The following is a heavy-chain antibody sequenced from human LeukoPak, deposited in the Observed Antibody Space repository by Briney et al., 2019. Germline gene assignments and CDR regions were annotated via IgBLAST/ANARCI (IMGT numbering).Heavy chain of an antibody. V-gene: IGHV4-61*02. CDR2: IYTRGST. Sequence: SETLSLTCTVSGGSISSGSYYWSRIRQPAGKGLEWIGRIYTRGSTNYNPSLKSRVTISVDTSKNQFSLKLSSVTAADTAVYYCARGYDFWSGYRYFYYYYYMDVWGKGTTVTVSS. CDR1: GGSISSGSYY. CDR3: ARGYDFWSGYRYFYYYYYMDV. D-gene: IGHD3-3*01. J-gene: IGHJ6*03.